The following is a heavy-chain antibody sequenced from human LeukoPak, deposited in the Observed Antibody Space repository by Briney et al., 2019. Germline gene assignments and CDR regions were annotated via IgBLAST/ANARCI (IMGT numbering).Heavy chain of an antibody. V-gene: IGHV4-34*01. CDR3: ARVEGSSGWYYFDY. CDR2: INHSGST. Sequence: SETLSLTCAVYGGSFSGYYWSWIRQPPGKGLEWIGEINHSGSTNYNPSLKSRVTISLDTSKNQFSLKLSSVTAADTAVYYCARVEGSSGWYYFDYWGQGTLVTVSS. CDR1: GGSFSGYY. J-gene: IGHJ4*02. D-gene: IGHD6-19*01.